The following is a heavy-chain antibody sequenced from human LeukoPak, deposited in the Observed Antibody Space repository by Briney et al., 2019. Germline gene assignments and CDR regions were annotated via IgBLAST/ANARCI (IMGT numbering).Heavy chain of an antibody. Sequence: GASVKVSCKASGYTFTGYYMHWVRQAPGQGLEWMGRINPNSGGTNYAQKFQGRVTMTRDTSISTAYMELSRLRSDDTAVYYCARSIAAAGTGLDWFDPWGQGTLVTVSS. J-gene: IGHJ5*02. D-gene: IGHD6-13*01. CDR3: ARSIAAAGTGLDWFDP. CDR2: INPNSGGT. CDR1: GYTFTGYY. V-gene: IGHV1-2*06.